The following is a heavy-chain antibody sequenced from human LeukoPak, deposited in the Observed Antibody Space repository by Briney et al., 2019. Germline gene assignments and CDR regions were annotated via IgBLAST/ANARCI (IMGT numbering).Heavy chain of an antibody. J-gene: IGHJ4*02. CDR1: GFTFSSYA. D-gene: IGHD3-22*01. Sequence: GGSLRLSCAASGFTFSSYAMYWVRQAPGKGLEWVAVISYDGSNKYYADSVKGRFTISRDNSKNTLYLQMNSLRAEDTAVYYCAKDPDYYDSHGVVGDWGQGTLVTVSS. V-gene: IGHV3-30*04. CDR2: ISYDGSNK. CDR3: AKDPDYYDSHGVVGD.